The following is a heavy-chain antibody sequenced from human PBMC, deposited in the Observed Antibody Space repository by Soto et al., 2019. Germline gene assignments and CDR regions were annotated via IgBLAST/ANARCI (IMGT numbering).Heavy chain of an antibody. CDR1: GYSFTKYY. CDR2: INPGRGCT. Sequence: APVKVSCKASGYSFTKYYMQWVRQAPGQGLEWMGWINPGRGCTNQAQKFQGRDTRTGGTSITTTYLELDSVASGDTAEYYFARVAGHKNPRFHTWGQGALVTAAS. J-gene: IGHJ4*02. CDR3: ARVAGHKNPRFHT. D-gene: IGHD3-10*01. V-gene: IGHV1-2*02.